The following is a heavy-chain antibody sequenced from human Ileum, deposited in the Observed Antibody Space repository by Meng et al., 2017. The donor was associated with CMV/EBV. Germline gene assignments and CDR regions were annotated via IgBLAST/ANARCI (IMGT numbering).Heavy chain of an antibody. D-gene: IGHD1-26*01. CDR3: ARVQYSGSYGY. J-gene: IGHJ4*02. CDR2: IKQDGSEK. CDR1: GFTFSSYW. Sequence: GGSLRLSCAASGFTFSSYWMSWVRQAPGKGLEWVANIKQDGSEKYYVDSVKGRFTISRDNAKNSLYLQMNSLRAENTAVYYCARVQYSGSYGYWGQGTLVTVSS. V-gene: IGHV3-7*01.